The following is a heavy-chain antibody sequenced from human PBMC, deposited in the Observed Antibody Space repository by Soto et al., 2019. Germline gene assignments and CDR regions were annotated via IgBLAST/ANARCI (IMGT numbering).Heavy chain of an antibody. CDR2: INDYMTTI. J-gene: IGHJ4*02. CDR3: TRRGLEPFDF. Sequence: PGGPLRLSCPASGFTFGKYWMHWVRQAPGKGLVWVSRINDYMTTINYADSVRGRFTISRDNTRNTLFLQMNSLTVEDTAVYYCTRRGLEPFDFWGQGVLVTVSS. CDR1: GFTFGKYW. D-gene: IGHD1-1*01. V-gene: IGHV3-74*01.